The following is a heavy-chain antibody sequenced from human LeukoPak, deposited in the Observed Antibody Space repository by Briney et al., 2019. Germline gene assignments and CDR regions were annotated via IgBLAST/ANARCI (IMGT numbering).Heavy chain of an antibody. Sequence: PGGSLRLSCAASGFTFSSYAMHWVRQAPGKGLEYVSAISSNGGSTYYANSVKGRFTISRDNSKNTLYLQMGSLRAEDMAVYYCARAGVYCGGDCYIFDYWGQGTLVTVSS. V-gene: IGHV3-64*01. CDR1: GFTFSSYA. D-gene: IGHD2-21*02. CDR3: ARAGVYCGGDCYIFDY. CDR2: ISSNGGST. J-gene: IGHJ4*02.